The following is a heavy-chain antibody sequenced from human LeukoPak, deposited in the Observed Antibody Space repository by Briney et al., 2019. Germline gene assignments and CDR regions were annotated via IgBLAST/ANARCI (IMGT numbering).Heavy chain of an antibody. J-gene: IGHJ4*02. CDR2: IYASGST. Sequence: SETLSLTCTVSGGSISNNYWTWIRQPAGKGLEWIGRIYASGSTDYNPSLKSRVTMSVDTSKNQFSLNLGSLTAADTAVYYSARFDGDYTDYWRQGTLVTVSS. D-gene: IGHD4-17*01. CDR3: ARFDGDYTDY. V-gene: IGHV4-4*07. CDR1: GGSISNNY.